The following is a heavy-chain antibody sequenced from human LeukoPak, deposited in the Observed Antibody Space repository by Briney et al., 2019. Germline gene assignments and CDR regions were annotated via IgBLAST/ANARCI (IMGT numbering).Heavy chain of an antibody. Sequence: GASVKVSCKASGYTFTGYYMHWVRQAPGQGLEWMGWINPNSGGTNYAQKFQGRATMTRDTSISTAYMELSRLRSDDTAVYYCARDSNLEWLLYSAFDIWGQGTMVTVSS. CDR3: ARDSNLEWLLYSAFDI. J-gene: IGHJ3*02. CDR1: GYTFTGYY. V-gene: IGHV1-2*02. CDR2: INPNSGGT. D-gene: IGHD3-3*01.